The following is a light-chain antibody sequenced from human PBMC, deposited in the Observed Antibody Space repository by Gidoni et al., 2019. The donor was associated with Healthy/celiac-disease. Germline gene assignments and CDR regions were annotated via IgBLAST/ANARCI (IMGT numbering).Light chain of an antibody. CDR2: GNR. Sequence: QSVLTPPPSVSGARGQSVTISCTWSSSNIGAGYDVHRYQQLPGTAPKFLIHGNRNRPSGVPDRFSCYKSGTSAPLVITGLQAEDEADYYCQSYDSSLSGYVFGTGTKVTVL. V-gene: IGLV1-40*01. J-gene: IGLJ1*01. CDR3: QSYDSSLSGYV. CDR1: SSNIGAGYD.